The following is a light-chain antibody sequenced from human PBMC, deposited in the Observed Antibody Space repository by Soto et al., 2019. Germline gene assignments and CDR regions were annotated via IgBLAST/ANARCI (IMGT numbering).Light chain of an antibody. CDR1: QSISNW. CDR3: QHYISYLWT. Sequence: DIQMTQSPSTLSASVGDRVIITCRASQSISNWLAWYQQKPGKAPNLLIYKASTLESGVPSRFSGSGSGTEFTLTISSLQPDDFATYYCQHYISYLWTFGQGTKVEIK. CDR2: KAS. V-gene: IGKV1-5*03. J-gene: IGKJ1*01.